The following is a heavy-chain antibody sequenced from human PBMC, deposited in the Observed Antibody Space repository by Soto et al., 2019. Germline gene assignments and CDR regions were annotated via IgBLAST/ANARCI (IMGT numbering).Heavy chain of an antibody. Sequence: QLQLQESGPGLVKPSETLSLTCTVSGGSISSSSYYWGWIRQPPGKGLEWIGSIYYSGSTYYNPSLTSRVTISVDTSKNQFSLKLSSVTAAYTSVYYCARHTPAISISDHWGQGTLVTVSS. D-gene: IGHD2-15*01. CDR1: GGSISSSSYY. CDR2: IYYSGST. V-gene: IGHV4-39*01. CDR3: ARHTPAISISDH. J-gene: IGHJ4*02.